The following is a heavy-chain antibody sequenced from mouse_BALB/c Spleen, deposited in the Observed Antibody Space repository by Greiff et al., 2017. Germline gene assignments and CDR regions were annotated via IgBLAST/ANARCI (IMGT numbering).Heavy chain of an antibody. CDR3: ARKYGNYVDAMDY. D-gene: IGHD2-10*02. Sequence: EVQVVESGGGLVKPGGSLKLSCAASGFTFSDYYMSWVRQTPEKRLEWVATISDGGSYTYYPDSVKGRFTISRDNAKNNLDLQMSSLKSEDTAMYYCARKYGNYVDAMDYWGQGTSVTVSS. CDR1: GFTFSDYY. CDR2: ISDGGSYT. J-gene: IGHJ4*01. V-gene: IGHV5-4*02.